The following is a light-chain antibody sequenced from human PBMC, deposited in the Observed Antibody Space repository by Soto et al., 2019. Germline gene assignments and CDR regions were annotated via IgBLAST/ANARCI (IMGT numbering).Light chain of an antibody. V-gene: IGLV1-44*01. J-gene: IGLJ1*01. CDR1: SSNVGGNP. Sequence: QSVLTQPPSASGTPGQRVTISCSGSSSNVGGNPVNWYQHVPTTAPKLLIYTNTQRPSGVPDRFSGSKSGTSASLVISGLQSEYEADYYCASWDDSLNGPVFGTGTKLTVL. CDR3: ASWDDSLNGPV. CDR2: TNT.